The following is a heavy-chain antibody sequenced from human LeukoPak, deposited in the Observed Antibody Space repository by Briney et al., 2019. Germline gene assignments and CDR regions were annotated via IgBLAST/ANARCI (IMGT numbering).Heavy chain of an antibody. D-gene: IGHD4-23*01. CDR1: GFTFSTYA. V-gene: IGHV3-23*01. J-gene: IGHJ4*02. Sequence: GGSLRLSCAASGFTFSTYAMSWVRQAAGKGLEWVSLISGSGGGTYYADSVKGRFTISRDNSKNTLYLQLNSLRVEDTAVYYCAKDPPGGNPPYYFDYWGQGTLVTVSS. CDR2: ISGSGGGT. CDR3: AKDPPGGNPPYYFDY.